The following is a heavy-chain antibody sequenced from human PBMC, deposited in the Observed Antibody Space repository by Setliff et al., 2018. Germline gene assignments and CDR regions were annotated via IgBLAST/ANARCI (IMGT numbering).Heavy chain of an antibody. J-gene: IGHJ5*02. Sequence: SETLSLTCAVYGDSFSDYYWSWIRQPPGKGLEWIEEINHRGSTNYSPSLRSRVTMSVDTSKKQLSLKLSTVTAADTAMYYCARDRTIFGILVISWWFDPWGQGTVVTVSS. CDR3: ARDRTIFGILVISWWFDP. CDR1: GDSFSDYY. CDR2: INHRGST. D-gene: IGHD3-3*01. V-gene: IGHV4-34*01.